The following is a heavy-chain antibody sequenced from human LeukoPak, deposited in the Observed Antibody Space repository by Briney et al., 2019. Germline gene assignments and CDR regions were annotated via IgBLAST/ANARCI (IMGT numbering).Heavy chain of an antibody. CDR1: GGSISSGGYY. CDR3: ARVEAATTNPRFGY. J-gene: IGHJ4*02. D-gene: IGHD5-24*01. CDR2: IDYRGTA. V-gene: IGHV4-31*03. Sequence: SETLSLTCTVSGGSISSGGYYWSWIRQLPGKGLDWVGYIDYRGTAFYNPSLRSRVTISIDTSQNQFSLKVTSVTVADTAVYYCARVEAATTNPRFGYWGQGTLVTVSS.